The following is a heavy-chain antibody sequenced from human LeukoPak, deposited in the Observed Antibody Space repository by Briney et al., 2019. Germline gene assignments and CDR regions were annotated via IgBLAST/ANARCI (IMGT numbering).Heavy chain of an antibody. CDR1: GYSISSGYY. D-gene: IGHD3-10*01. J-gene: IGHJ3*02. CDR3: ARHYGSGPRPAFDI. CDR2: IYHSGST. Sequence: SETLSLTCTVSGYSISSGYYWGWIRQPPGKGLEWIGSIYHSGSTYYNPSLKSRVTISVDTSKNQFSLKLSSVTAADTAVYYCARHYGSGPRPAFDIWGQGTMVTVSS. V-gene: IGHV4-38-2*02.